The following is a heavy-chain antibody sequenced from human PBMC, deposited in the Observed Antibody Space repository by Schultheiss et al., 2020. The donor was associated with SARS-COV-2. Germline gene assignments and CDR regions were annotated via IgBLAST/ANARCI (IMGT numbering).Heavy chain of an antibody. D-gene: IGHD1-26*01. CDR1: GFTFSNAW. J-gene: IGHJ4*02. CDR3: ATIGVVGALGY. CDR2: IKSKTDGGTT. V-gene: IGHV3-15*01. Sequence: GGSLRLSCAASGFTFSNAWMSWVRQAPGKGLEWVGRIKSKTDGGTTDYAAPVKGRFTISRDDSKNTLYLQMNSLRAEDTAVYYCATIGVVGALGYWGQGTLVTVSS.